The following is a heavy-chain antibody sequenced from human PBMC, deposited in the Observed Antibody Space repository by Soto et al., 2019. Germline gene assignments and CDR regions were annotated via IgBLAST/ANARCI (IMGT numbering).Heavy chain of an antibody. V-gene: IGHV6-1*01. CDR3: DRDKRGLAGYYFDY. D-gene: IGHD6-19*01. Sequence: PSQTLSLTGGISWNSVSPNSVAWNWIRQWASRGLEWLERSYFRSTWFNHYASSVKGRITISPDTCKKHLSLQFDCMTTDDWAVYYCDRDKRGLAGYYFDYWGQGPPVPVSS. CDR2: SYFRSTWFN. CDR1: WNSVSPNSVA. J-gene: IGHJ4*02.